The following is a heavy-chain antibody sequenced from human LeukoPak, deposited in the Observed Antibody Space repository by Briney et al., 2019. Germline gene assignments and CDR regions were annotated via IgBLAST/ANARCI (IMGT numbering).Heavy chain of an antibody. CDR2: ISYDGSNK. CDR1: GFTFSSYG. D-gene: IGHD6-19*01. V-gene: IGHV3-30*03. Sequence: PGGSLRLSCAASGFTFSSYGMHWVRQAPGKGLEWVAVISYDGSNKYYADSVKGRFTISRDNSKNTLYLQMNSLRAEDTAVYYCASDYSSGPLGYWGQGTLVTVSS. CDR3: ASDYSSGPLGY. J-gene: IGHJ4*02.